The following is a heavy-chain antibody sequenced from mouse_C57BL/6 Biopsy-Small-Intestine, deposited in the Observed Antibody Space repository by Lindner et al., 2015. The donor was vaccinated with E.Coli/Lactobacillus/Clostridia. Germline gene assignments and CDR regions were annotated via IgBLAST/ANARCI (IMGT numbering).Heavy chain of an antibody. CDR1: GYTFTSYG. Sequence: VQLQESGAELARPGASVKLSCKASGYTFTSYGISWVKQRTGQGLEWIGEIYPRSGNTYYNEKFKGKATLTADKSSSTAYMELRSLTSEDSAVYFCARECYYYGSSYDAMDYWGQGTSVTVSS. CDR3: ARECYYYGSSYDAMDY. J-gene: IGHJ4*01. D-gene: IGHD1-1*01. V-gene: IGHV1-81*01. CDR2: IYPRSGNT.